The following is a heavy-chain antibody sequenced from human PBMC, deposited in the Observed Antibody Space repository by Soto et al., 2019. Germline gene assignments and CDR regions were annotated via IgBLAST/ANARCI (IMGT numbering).Heavy chain of an antibody. J-gene: IGHJ4*02. Sequence: PSETLSLTCAVYGGSFSGYYWSWIRQPPGKGLEWIGEINHSGSTNYNPSLNSRVTISVDTSKNQFSLKLSYVTAADTAVYYCARSYDFWSRKSFDYWGQGTLVTVSS. CDR2: INHSGST. CDR3: ARSYDFWSRKSFDY. D-gene: IGHD3-3*01. V-gene: IGHV4-34*01. CDR1: GGSFSGYY.